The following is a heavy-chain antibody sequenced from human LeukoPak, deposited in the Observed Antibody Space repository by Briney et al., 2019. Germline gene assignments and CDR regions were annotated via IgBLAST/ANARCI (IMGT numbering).Heavy chain of an antibody. CDR1: GFTFSGYS. Sequence: GGSLRLSCAASGFTFSGYSMNWVRQAPGKGLEWVSSISSSGNYINYADSVKGRFTISRDNAKNSLYLQMNSLRAEDTAVYYCARRGDGTYSFDYWGQGTLVTVSS. V-gene: IGHV3-21*01. D-gene: IGHD3-16*01. CDR3: ARRGDGTYSFDY. J-gene: IGHJ4*02. CDR2: ISSSGNYI.